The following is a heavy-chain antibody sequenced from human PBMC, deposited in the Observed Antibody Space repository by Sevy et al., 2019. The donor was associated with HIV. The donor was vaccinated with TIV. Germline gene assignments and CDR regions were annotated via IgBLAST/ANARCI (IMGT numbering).Heavy chain of an antibody. CDR3: ASQPGYRSTYYGFSLSRTFDS. CDR2: IYHSGHT. Sequence: SETLSLTCSVSGGSLTRNNYYWGWIRQPPGKGLEWIGSIYHSGHTYYNPSLKSRVTVSVDTSRSHFSLKVTSVAASDTAVYFCASQPGYRSTYYGFSLSRTFDSWGPGTLVTVSS. J-gene: IGHJ4*02. CDR1: GGSLTRNNYY. D-gene: IGHD6-19*01. V-gene: IGHV4-39*01.